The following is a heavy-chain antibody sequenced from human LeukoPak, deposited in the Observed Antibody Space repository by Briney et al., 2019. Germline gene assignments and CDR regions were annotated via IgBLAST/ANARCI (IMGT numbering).Heavy chain of an antibody. J-gene: IGHJ6*03. CDR1: GGTFSSYA. Sequence: SVKVSCKASGGTFSSYAISWVRQAPGQGLEWMGRIIPIFGTANYAQKFQGRVTITTDESTSTAYMELSSLRSEDTAVYYCAREKYCSSTSCLDYYYYMDVWGKGTTVTVSS. CDR2: IIPIFGTA. V-gene: IGHV1-69*05. CDR3: AREKYCSSTSCLDYYYYMDV. D-gene: IGHD2-2*01.